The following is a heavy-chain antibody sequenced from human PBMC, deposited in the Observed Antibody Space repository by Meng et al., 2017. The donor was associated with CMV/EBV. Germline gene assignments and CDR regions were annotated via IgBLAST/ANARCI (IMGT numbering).Heavy chain of an antibody. CDR1: GYTFTGYY. Sequence: ASGYTFTGYYMHWVRQAPGQGLEWMGWINPNSGGTNYAQKFQGRVTMTRDTSISTAYMELSRLRSDDTAVYYCAREGCSSSYNWFDPWGQGTLVTVSS. CDR3: AREGCSSSYNWFDP. J-gene: IGHJ5*02. CDR2: INPNSGGT. V-gene: IGHV1-2*02. D-gene: IGHD6-13*01.